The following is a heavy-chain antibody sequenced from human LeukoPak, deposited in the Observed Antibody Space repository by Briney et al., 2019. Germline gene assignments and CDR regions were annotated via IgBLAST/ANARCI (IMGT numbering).Heavy chain of an antibody. CDR3: ARDRGPDYGDYADYYYGMDV. Sequence: SQTLSLTCTVSGGSISSGGYYWSWIRQHPGKGLEWIGNIYYSGSTYYNPSLKSRVTISVDTSKNQFSLKVSSVTAADTAVYSCARDRGPDYGDYADYYYGMDVWGQGTTVSVSS. CDR2: IYYSGST. D-gene: IGHD4-17*01. CDR1: GGSISSGGYY. J-gene: IGHJ6*02. V-gene: IGHV4-31*03.